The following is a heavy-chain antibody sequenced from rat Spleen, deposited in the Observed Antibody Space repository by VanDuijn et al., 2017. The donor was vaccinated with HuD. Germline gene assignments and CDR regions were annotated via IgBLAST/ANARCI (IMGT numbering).Heavy chain of an antibody. CDR2: INYDGGNT. Sequence: EVQLVESGGGLIQPGRSLKFSCAASGFTFSDYAMAWVRQAPKKGLEWVASINYDGGNTYYRDSVKGRFTISRDNAKSSLNLQMDSLRSEDTATYYCTTDWGYGSYPFAYWGQGTLVTVSS. V-gene: IGHV5-20*01. D-gene: IGHD1-11*01. CDR1: GFTFSDYA. CDR3: TTDWGYGSYPFAY. J-gene: IGHJ3*01.